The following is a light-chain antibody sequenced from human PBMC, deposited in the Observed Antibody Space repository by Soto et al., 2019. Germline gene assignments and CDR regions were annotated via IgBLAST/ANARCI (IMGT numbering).Light chain of an antibody. Sequence: EIVLTQSPGTLSLSPGERATLSCRASQSVSSSYLAWYQQKPGQAPRLLIYGASSRATGIPDRFSGTGSGTDFTLTISRLEPEDFAVCYCQQYGSSPPTFGQGTKVETK. V-gene: IGKV3-20*01. CDR2: GAS. CDR1: QSVSSSY. CDR3: QQYGSSPPT. J-gene: IGKJ1*01.